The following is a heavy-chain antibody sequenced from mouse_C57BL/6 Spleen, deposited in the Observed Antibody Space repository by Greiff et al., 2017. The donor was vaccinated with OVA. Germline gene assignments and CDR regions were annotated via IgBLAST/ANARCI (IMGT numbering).Heavy chain of an antibody. CDR3: ARGGYDYDDWYFDV. CDR1: GYAFTNYL. D-gene: IGHD2-4*01. V-gene: IGHV1-54*01. J-gene: IGHJ1*03. CDR2: INPGSGGT. Sequence: VKLMESGAELVRPGTSVKVSCKASGYAFTNYLIEWVKQRPGQGLEWIGVINPGSGGTNYNEKFKGKATLTADKSSSTAYMQLSSLTSEDSAVYFCARGGYDYDDWYFDVWGTGTTVTVSS.